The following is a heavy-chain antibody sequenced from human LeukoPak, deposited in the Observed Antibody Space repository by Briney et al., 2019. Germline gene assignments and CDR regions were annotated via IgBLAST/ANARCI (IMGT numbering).Heavy chain of an antibody. CDR1: GGSLSNYY. CDR3: ARGYPGIAAAVDY. CDR2: VNKSGNT. J-gene: IGHJ4*02. Sequence: PSGTLSLSCTVSGGSLSNYYRSWIRPAPEKGLAWIGHVNKSGNTNYTPSPKSRVTMSFDTSKNQFSLNLISVTAADTAVYYCARGYPGIAAAVDYWGQGTLVTVSS. V-gene: IGHV4-59*01. D-gene: IGHD6-13*01.